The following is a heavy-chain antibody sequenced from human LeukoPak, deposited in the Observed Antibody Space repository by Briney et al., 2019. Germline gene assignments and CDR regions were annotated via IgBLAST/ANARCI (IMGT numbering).Heavy chain of an antibody. J-gene: IGHJ4*02. D-gene: IGHD3-16*01. CDR1: GFTFSSYA. Sequence: PGRSLRLSCAASGFTFSSYAMHWVRQAPGKGLEWVAVISYDGSNKYYADSVKGRFTVSRDNSKNTLYLQMNSLRAEDTAVYYCARESTLSAFDYWGQGTLVTVSS. V-gene: IGHV3-30-3*01. CDR2: ISYDGSNK. CDR3: ARESTLSAFDY.